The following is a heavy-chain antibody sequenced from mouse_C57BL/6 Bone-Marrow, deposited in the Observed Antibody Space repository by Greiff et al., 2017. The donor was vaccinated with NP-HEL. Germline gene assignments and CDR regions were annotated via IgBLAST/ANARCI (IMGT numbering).Heavy chain of an antibody. Sequence: DVMLVESGGDFVKPGGSLKLSCAASGFTFSSYGMSWVRQTPDTRLEWVATISSGGSYTYYPDSVKGRFTLSRDNAKNTLYLQMISLKSEDTAMYDCARQILTYYFDYWGQGTTLTVSS. J-gene: IGHJ2*01. D-gene: IGHD5-1-1*01. CDR2: ISSGGSYT. CDR3: ARQILTYYFDY. V-gene: IGHV5-6*02. CDR1: GFTFSSYG.